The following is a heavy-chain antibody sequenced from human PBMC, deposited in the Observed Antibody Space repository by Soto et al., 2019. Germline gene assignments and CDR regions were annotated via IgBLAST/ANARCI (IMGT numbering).Heavy chain of an antibody. CDR3: AREIGYCSSTSCYNWFDT. CDR2: ISYDGSNK. Sequence: PGGSLRLSCAASGFTFSSYGMHWVRQAPGKGLEWVAVISYDGSNKYYADSVKGRFTISRDNSKNTLYLQMNSLRAEDTAVYYCAREIGYCSSTSCYNWFDTWGQGTLVTVSS. V-gene: IGHV3-30*03. CDR1: GFTFSSYG. J-gene: IGHJ5*02. D-gene: IGHD2-2*01.